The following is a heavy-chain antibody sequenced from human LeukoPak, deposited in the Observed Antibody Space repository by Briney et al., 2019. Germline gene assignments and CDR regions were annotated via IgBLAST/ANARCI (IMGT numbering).Heavy chain of an antibody. CDR3: ARSYGSGSYYNDP. Sequence: SETLSLTCTVSGGSVSSGDYYWSWFRQPPGKGLEWIGYIYHSGNAYYNPSLKSRVTISVDTSKNQFSLKLSSVTAADTAVYYCARSYGSGSYYNDPWGQGTLVTVPS. CDR1: GGSVSSGDYY. CDR2: IYHSGNA. V-gene: IGHV4-30-4*01. D-gene: IGHD3-10*01. J-gene: IGHJ5*02.